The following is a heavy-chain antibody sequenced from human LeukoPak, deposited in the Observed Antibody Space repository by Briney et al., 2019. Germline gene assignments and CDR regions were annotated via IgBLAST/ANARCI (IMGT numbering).Heavy chain of an antibody. J-gene: IGHJ6*03. Sequence: SETLSLTCTVSGGSISSSSYYWGWIRQPPGKGLEWIGSIYYSGSTYYNPSLKSRVTISVDTSKNQFSLKLSSVTAADTAVYYCARERWGGYYMDVWGKGTTVTVSS. CDR3: ARERWGGYYMDV. V-gene: IGHV4-39*07. CDR2: IYYSGST. D-gene: IGHD2-21*01. CDR1: GGSISSSSYY.